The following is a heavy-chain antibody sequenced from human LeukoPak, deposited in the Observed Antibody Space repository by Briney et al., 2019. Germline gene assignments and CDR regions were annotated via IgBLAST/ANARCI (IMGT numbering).Heavy chain of an antibody. CDR2: INTNTGNP. CDR1: GYTFTSYA. V-gene: IGHV7-4-1*02. CDR3: ARAGCTNGVCYYYYYYGMDV. Sequence: ASVKVSCKASGYTFTSYAMNWVRQAPGQGLEWMGWINTNTGNPTYAQGFTGRFVFSLDTSVSTAYLQISSLKAEDTAVYYCARAGCTNGVCYYYYYYGMDVWAKGPRSPSP. J-gene: IGHJ6*02. D-gene: IGHD2-8*01.